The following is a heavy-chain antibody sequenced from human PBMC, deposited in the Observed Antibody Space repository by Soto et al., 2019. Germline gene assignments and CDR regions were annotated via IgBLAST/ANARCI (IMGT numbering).Heavy chain of an antibody. CDR1: GGSISSYY. CDR2: IYYSGST. Sequence: SETLSLTCTVSGGSISSYYWSWIRQPPGKGLEWIGYIYYSGSTNYNPSLKSRVTISVDTSKNQFSLKLSSVTAADTAVYYCARVIYLRPQGPTDYDFWSGPYYYYMDVWGKGTTVTVSS. V-gene: IGHV4-59*01. CDR3: ARVIYLRPQGPTDYDFWSGPYYYYMDV. J-gene: IGHJ6*03. D-gene: IGHD3-3*01.